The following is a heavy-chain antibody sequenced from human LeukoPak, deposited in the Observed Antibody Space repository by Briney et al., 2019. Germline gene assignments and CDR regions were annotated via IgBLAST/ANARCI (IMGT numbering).Heavy chain of an antibody. CDR3: ARAPTSVSNPYYFDS. CDR1: GYSSSNFW. V-gene: IGHV5-51*03. J-gene: IGHJ4*02. CDR2: IYPGDYDT. Sequence: GQSLKISCKGSGYSSSNFWIAWVRQMPGRGLEYLGIIYPGDYDTRYSPSFRGQVTISVDKSISTAYLQWTSLKASDTAIYYCARAPTSVSNPYYFDSWGQGTLVTVSS. D-gene: IGHD4-11*01.